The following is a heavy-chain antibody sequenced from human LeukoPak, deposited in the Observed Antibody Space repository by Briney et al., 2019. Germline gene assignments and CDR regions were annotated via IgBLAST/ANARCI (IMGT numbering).Heavy chain of an antibody. D-gene: IGHD2-2*01. CDR1: GFTFSSYS. V-gene: IGHV3-21*01. J-gene: IGHJ4*02. CDR3: ARGDIVVVPAATDY. Sequence: GGSLRISCAASGFTFSSYSMNWVRQAPGKGLEWVSSISSISSYIFYADSVKGRFTISRDNAKNSLYLQMNSLRAEDTAVYYCARGDIVVVPAATDYWGQGALVTVSS. CDR2: ISSISSYI.